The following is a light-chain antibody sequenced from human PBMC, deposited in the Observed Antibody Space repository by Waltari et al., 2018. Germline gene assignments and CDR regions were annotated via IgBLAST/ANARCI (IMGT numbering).Light chain of an antibody. V-gene: IGKV3-11*01. Sequence: EIVLTQSPAPLSLSPGVRATLSCRASQSVSSYLAWYQQKPGQAPRLLIYDASNRATGIPARFSGSGSGTDFTLTISSLEPEDFAVYYCQQRSNWPAFGGGTKVEIK. CDR2: DAS. J-gene: IGKJ4*01. CDR1: QSVSSY. CDR3: QQRSNWPA.